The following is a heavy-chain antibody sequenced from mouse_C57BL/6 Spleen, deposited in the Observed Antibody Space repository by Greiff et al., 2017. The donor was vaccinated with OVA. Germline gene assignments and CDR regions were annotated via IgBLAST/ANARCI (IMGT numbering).Heavy chain of an antibody. D-gene: IGHD3-3*01. CDR1: GFTFSSYA. CDR3: ARGGDGSFDV. CDR2: ISDGGSYT. V-gene: IGHV5-4*01. Sequence: EVHLVESGGGLVKPGGSLKLSCAASGFTFSSYAMSWVRQTPEKRLEWVATISDGGSYTYYPDNVKGRFTISRDNAKNNLYLQMSHLKSEDTAMYYCARGGDGSFDVWGTGTTVTVSS. J-gene: IGHJ1*03.